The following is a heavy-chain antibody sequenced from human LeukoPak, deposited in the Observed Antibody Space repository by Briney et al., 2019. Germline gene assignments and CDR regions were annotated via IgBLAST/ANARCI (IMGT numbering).Heavy chain of an antibody. CDR2: INAGKGNT. CDR1: GYTFTNYA. CDR3: ARTQGVYYGGNSGAFDI. V-gene: IGHV1-3*01. J-gene: IGHJ3*02. Sequence: GASLKVSCKASGYTFTNYAMHWGRQAPGQRPEWMGWINAGKGNTKYAQKFQGRVTITRDTSASTAYMEVSSLRSEDTAVYHCARTQGVYYGGNSGAFDIWGQGTVVTVSS. D-gene: IGHD4-23*01.